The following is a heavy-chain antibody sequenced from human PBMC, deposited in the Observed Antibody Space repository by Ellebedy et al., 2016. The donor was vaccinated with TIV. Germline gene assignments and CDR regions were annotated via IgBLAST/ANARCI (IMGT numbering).Heavy chain of an antibody. CDR2: INPVGGST. D-gene: IGHD3-10*01. Sequence: ASVKVSCKASGYTFTSYYMHWVRQAPGQGLEWMGIINPVGGSTTYAQKFQGRVTMTRDTSTSTVYMELSSLTSEDSAVYYCARVMSNNSGRFWDCWGQGTLVTVSS. CDR3: ARVMSNNSGRFWDC. CDR1: GYTFTSYY. V-gene: IGHV1-46*01. J-gene: IGHJ4*02.